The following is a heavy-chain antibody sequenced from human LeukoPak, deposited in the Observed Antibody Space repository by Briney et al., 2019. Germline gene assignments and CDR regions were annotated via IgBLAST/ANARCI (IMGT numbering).Heavy chain of an antibody. CDR3: ARDNMRDGGIAAAGTDY. J-gene: IGHJ4*02. CDR2: IKQDGREK. CDR1: GFTFSTYR. Sequence: GGSLRLSCAASGFTFSTYRMRWARQAPGKGLEWVANIKQDGREKYYVYSVKGRLTISRDNAKTSLYRQMNSLRAEDTAVYYCARDNMRDGGIAAAGTDYWGQGTLVTVSS. V-gene: IGHV3-7*01. D-gene: IGHD6-13*01.